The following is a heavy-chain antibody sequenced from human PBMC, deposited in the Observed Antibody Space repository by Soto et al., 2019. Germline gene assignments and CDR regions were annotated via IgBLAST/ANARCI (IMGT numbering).Heavy chain of an antibody. CDR1: GVIFINAR. CDR2: INTDGSVA. CDR3: ARTLYNYGTDY. D-gene: IGHD5-18*01. Sequence: GGSLRLSCAGSGVIFINARMNWVRQAPGKGLGWVGRINTDGSVAMYVDSVKGRFTISRDNAKNTLYLQMNSLRAEDTAVYYCARTLYNYGTDYWGQGTLVTVSS. V-gene: IGHV3-74*03. J-gene: IGHJ4*02.